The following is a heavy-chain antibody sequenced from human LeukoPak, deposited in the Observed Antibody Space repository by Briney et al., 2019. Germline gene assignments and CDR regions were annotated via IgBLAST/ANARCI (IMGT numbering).Heavy chain of an antibody. V-gene: IGHV4-34*01. J-gene: IGHJ4*02. CDR2: INHSGST. CDR1: GGSFSGYY. Sequence: SETLSLTCAVYGGSFSGYYWSWIHQPPGKGLEWIGEINHSGSTNYNPSLKSRVTISVDTSKNQFSLKLSSVTAADTAVYYCARGRIVLMVYAAYFDYWGQGTLVTVSS. CDR3: ARGRIVLMVYAAYFDY. D-gene: IGHD2-8*01.